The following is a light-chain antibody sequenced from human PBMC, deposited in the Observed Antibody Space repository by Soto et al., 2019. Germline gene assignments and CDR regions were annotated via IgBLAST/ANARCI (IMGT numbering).Light chain of an antibody. CDR2: DAS. CDR3: QQRSNWTWT. CDR1: QSVSNF. Sequence: EIVLTQSPATLSLSPGEIATLSCRSSQSVSNFLAWYQHKPGQAPRLLISDASNRANGIPGRFSGSGSGTDFSLTISSLEPEDFAVYYGQQRSNWTWTFGQGTKVEIK. J-gene: IGKJ1*01. V-gene: IGKV3-11*01.